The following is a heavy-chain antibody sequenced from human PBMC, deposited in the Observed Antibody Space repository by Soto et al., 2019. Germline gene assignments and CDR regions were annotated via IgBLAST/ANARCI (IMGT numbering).Heavy chain of an antibody. Sequence: QVQLVESGGGVVQPGRPLRLSCAASGLTFSRAGMHWVRQAPGKGLEWVAVISDDGKNIYYGDSVKGRFTISRNNSNNTLYLQMNSLRVEDTAVYYCAKDKGKRYFDYWGQGILVTVSS. V-gene: IGHV3-30*18. D-gene: IGHD2-15*01. CDR3: AKDKGKRYFDY. CDR2: ISDDGKNI. CDR1: GLTFSRAG. J-gene: IGHJ4*02.